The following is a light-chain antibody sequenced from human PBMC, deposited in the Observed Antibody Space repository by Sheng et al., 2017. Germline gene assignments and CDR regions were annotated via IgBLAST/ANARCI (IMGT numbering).Light chain of an antibody. CDR1: QSITIF. Sequence: IVLTQSTATLSLSPGERATLSCRASQSITIFLAWYQQKAGQPPRLLISKASHRATGIPARFSGSGSGTDFTLTISSLEPEDSAVYYCQQRSDWPPLYTFGQGTKLEIQ. CDR2: KAS. J-gene: IGKJ2*01. V-gene: IGKV3-11*01. CDR3: QQRSDWPPLYT.